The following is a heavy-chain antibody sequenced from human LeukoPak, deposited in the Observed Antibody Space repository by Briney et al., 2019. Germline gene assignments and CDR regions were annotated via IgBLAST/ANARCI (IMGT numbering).Heavy chain of an antibody. CDR2: ISSSSSYI. Sequence: PGGSLRLSCAASGFTFSSYSMNWVRQAPGKGLEWVSSISSSSSYIYYADSVKGRFTISRDNAKNSLYLQMNSLRAEDTAVYYCARDPNYYGSGSYPNDAFGIWGQGTVVTVSS. D-gene: IGHD3-10*01. CDR3: ARDPNYYGSGSYPNDAFGI. V-gene: IGHV3-21*01. J-gene: IGHJ3*02. CDR1: GFTFSSYS.